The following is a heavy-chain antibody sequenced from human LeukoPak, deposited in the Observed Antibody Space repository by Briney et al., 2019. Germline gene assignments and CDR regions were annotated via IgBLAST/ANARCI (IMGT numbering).Heavy chain of an antibody. J-gene: IGHJ4*02. V-gene: IGHV3-11*01. CDR3: GTHAGRTGSDD. CDR2: ISGSGNDI. Sequence: GGSLRLSCATSGFIFSGYYMSWIRQAPGKGLEWVSYISGSGNDISYADSVKGRFTISRDNAKGSLYLQMNSLRAADTAVYYCGTHAGRTGSDDWGQGTLVTVSS. D-gene: IGHD3/OR15-3a*01. CDR1: GFIFSGYY.